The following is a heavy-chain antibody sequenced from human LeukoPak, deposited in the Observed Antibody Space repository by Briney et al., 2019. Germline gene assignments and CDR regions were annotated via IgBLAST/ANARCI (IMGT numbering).Heavy chain of an antibody. V-gene: IGHV4-59*01. CDR3: ARGGSWFDP. Sequence: SETLSLTCTVSGGSISSYYWSWIRQPPGKGLEWIGYIYYSGSTNYNPSLKSRVTISVDTSKNQFSLKLTSVTAADTAVYYCARGGSWFDPWGQGTLVTVSS. D-gene: IGHD3-10*01. CDR1: GGSISSYY. J-gene: IGHJ5*02. CDR2: IYYSGST.